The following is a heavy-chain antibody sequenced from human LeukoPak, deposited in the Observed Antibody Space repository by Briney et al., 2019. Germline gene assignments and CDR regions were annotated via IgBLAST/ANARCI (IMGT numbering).Heavy chain of an antibody. J-gene: IGHJ4*02. CDR2: MNPNSGNT. CDR1: GYTFTSYD. CDR3: AITAVDPYYFGNFDY. D-gene: IGHD2/OR15-2a*01. Sequence: GASVKVSCKASGYTFTSYDINWVRQATGQGLEWMGWMNPNSGNTGYAQKFQGRVTMTRNTSISTAYMELSGLRSEDTAVYYCAITAVDPYYFGNFDYWGQGTLVTVSS. V-gene: IGHV1-8*01.